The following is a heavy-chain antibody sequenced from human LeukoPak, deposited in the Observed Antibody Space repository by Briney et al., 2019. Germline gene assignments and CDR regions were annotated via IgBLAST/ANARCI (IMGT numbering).Heavy chain of an antibody. V-gene: IGHV3-9*03. Sequence: SLRLSCAASGFTFDDYATHWVRQAPGKGLEWVSGISWNSGSIGYADSVKGRFTNSRDNAKNSLYLQMNSLRAEDMALYYCAKGVYSSPGNFQHWGQGTLVTVSS. J-gene: IGHJ1*01. CDR1: GFTFDDYA. CDR2: ISWNSGSI. D-gene: IGHD6-13*01. CDR3: AKGVYSSPGNFQH.